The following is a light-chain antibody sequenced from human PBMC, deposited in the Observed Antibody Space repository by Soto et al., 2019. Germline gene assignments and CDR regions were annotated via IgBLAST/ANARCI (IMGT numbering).Light chain of an antibody. V-gene: IGLV2-14*01. CDR2: DVS. Sequence: QSALTQPASVSGSPGQSITISCTGTSSDVGGYNYVSWYQQHPGKAPKLMIYDVSNRPAGVSTRFSAPKSGNTASLTISALQLEDKADYYCSSYTSSSTLVVFGGGTQLTLL. CDR1: SSDVGGYNY. J-gene: IGLJ2*01. CDR3: SSYTSSSTLVV.